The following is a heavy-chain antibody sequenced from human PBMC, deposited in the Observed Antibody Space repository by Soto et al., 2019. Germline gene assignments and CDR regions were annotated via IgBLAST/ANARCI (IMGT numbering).Heavy chain of an antibody. CDR3: ADGGDYFDY. V-gene: IGHV3-30*03. D-gene: IGHD3-10*01. CDR1: AFTFRSYG. CDR2: ISYDGSNK. J-gene: IGHJ4*02. Sequence: PVGSLRLSCETSAFTFRSYGMHWVRQAPGKGLEWVASISYDGSNKDYVDSVKGRFTVSRDNSKSTLYLQMYSLGAEDTAVYYCADGGDYFDYWGQGTLVTVSS.